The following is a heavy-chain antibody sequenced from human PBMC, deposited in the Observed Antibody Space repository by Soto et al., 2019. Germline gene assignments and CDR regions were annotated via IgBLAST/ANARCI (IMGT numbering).Heavy chain of an antibody. CDR1: GFTFNSYA. J-gene: IGHJ4*02. CDR2: ISGSGGTT. Sequence: EVQLLESGGGLVQPGGSLRLSCGGSGFTFNSYAMTWVRQAPGKGLEWVSAISGSGGTTYYANAVKGRFTISRDQSKDTLYLQMNSLRAEVTAIYYWAKDRHYGSGTYSDSYLDYWGQGTLFTVSS. D-gene: IGHD3-10*01. V-gene: IGHV3-23*01. CDR3: AKDRHYGSGTYSDSYLDY.